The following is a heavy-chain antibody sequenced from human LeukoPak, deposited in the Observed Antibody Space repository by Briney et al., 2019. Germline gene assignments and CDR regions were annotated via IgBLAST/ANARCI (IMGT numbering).Heavy chain of an antibody. V-gene: IGHV1-2*02. Sequence: ASVKVSCKASGYTFTGYYMHWVRQAPGQGLEWMGWINPNSGGTNYAQKFQGRVTMTRGTSISTAYMELSRLRSDDTAVYYCARGRGYSSSWYQDYWGQGTLVTVSS. J-gene: IGHJ4*02. D-gene: IGHD6-13*01. CDR2: INPNSGGT. CDR1: GYTFTGYY. CDR3: ARGRGYSSSWYQDY.